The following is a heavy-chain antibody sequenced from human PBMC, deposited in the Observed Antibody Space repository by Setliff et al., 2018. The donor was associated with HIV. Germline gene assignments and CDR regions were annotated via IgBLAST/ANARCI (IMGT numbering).Heavy chain of an antibody. J-gene: IGHJ4*02. Sequence: SVKVSCKASGGPFSNYGFAWVRQAPGQGLEWMGGIIPIFGSADYAQKFQGRVKISADESTSTVYLELSSLTSDDTAMYYCASKGDYYTSKTLDSWGQGTLVTVSS. V-gene: IGHV1-69*13. CDR1: GGPFSNYG. CDR3: ASKGDYYTSKTLDS. CDR2: IIPIFGSA. D-gene: IGHD3-10*01.